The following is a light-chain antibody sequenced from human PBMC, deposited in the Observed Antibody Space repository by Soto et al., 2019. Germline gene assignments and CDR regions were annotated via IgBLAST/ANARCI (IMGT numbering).Light chain of an antibody. CDR3: GTWDSSLSAGV. CDR1: SSNIGNNY. J-gene: IGLJ1*01. V-gene: IGLV1-51*02. CDR2: ENN. Sequence: QSVLTQPPSVSAAPGQKVTISCSGSSSNIGNNYVSWYQQFPGTAPKLLIYENNKRPSGIPDRFSGSKSGTSATLGITGLQTGDEADYYCGTWDSSLSAGVFGTRTKLTVL.